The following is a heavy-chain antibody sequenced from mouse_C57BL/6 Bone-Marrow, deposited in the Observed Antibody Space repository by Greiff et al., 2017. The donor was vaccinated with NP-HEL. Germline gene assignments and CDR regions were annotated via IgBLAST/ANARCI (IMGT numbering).Heavy chain of an antibody. CDR2: ISNLAYSI. CDR3: ARLYYYAMDY. CDR1: GFTFSDYG. Sequence: VMLVESGGGLVQPGGSLKLSCAASGFTFSDYGMAWVRQAPRKGPEWVAFISNLAYSIYYADTVTGRFTISRENAKNTLYLEMSSLRSEETAMYYCARLYYYAMDYWGQGTSVTVSS. J-gene: IGHJ4*01. V-gene: IGHV5-15*01.